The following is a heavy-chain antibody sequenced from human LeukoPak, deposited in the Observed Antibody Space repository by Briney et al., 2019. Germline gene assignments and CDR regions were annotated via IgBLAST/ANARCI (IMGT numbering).Heavy chain of an antibody. D-gene: IGHD4-17*01. CDR3: ARDLSGAGDYGD. CDR2: INPSSGNT. V-gene: IGHV1-46*01. J-gene: IGHJ4*02. CDR1: GYTFTRSY. Sequence: ASVKVSCKASGYTFTRSYMHWVRQAPGQGLEWMGIINPSSGNTSYAQKLQGRVTMTRDISTSTAYMELSSLRSEDTAVYYCARDLSGAGDYGDWGQGTLVTVST.